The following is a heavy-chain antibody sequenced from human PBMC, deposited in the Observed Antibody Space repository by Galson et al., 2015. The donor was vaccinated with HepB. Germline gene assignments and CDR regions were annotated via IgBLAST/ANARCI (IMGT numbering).Heavy chain of an antibody. D-gene: IGHD3-10*02. CDR2: IIGSGGST. J-gene: IGHJ6*02. Sequence: SLRLSCAASGITFTSYAMRWVRQAPGKGLEWVSGIIGSGGSTYYADSVEGRFTISRDNSKNTLFLQMNNVRAEDTAVYYCAKRRGRMFQFSNHYSYYAMEVWGQGTTVTVSS. CDR3: AKRRGRMFQFSNHYSYYAMEV. V-gene: IGHV3-23*01. CDR1: GITFTSYA.